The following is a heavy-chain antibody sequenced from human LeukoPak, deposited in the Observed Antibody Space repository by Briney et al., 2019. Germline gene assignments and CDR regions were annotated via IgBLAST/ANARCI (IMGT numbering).Heavy chain of an antibody. CDR1: GFTFSSYD. J-gene: IGHJ4*02. CDR2: IGTAGDT. D-gene: IGHD5-24*01. CDR3: ARGRRDGYNWDYFDY. Sequence: GRSLRLSCAASGFTFSSYDMHWVRRATGKGLEWVSAIGTAGDTYYPGSVKGRFTISRENAKNSLYLQMNSLRAGDTAVYYCARGRRDGYNWDYFDYWGQGTLVTVSS. V-gene: IGHV3-13*01.